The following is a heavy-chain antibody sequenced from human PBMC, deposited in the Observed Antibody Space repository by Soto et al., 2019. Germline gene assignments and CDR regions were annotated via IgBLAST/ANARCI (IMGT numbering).Heavy chain of an antibody. Sequence: SETLSLTCTVSGGSVSSGSYYWSWIRQPPGKGLEWIGYIYYSGSTNYNPSLKSRVTISVDTSKNQFPLKLSSVTAADTAVYYCARDRWGIAVDGTNYGMDVWGQGTTVTVSS. CDR1: GGSVSSGSYY. CDR2: IYYSGST. J-gene: IGHJ6*02. V-gene: IGHV4-61*01. D-gene: IGHD6-19*01. CDR3: ARDRWGIAVDGTNYGMDV.